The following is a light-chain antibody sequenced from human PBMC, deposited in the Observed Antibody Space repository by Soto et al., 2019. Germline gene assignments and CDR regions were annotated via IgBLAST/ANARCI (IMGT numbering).Light chain of an antibody. CDR1: QTISSW. CDR3: QHYNSYSEA. CDR2: KAS. Sequence: DIQMTQSPSTLSRSVGDRVTIACRASQTISSWLAWYQKKPGKDPKLLIYKASTLKSGVPSRVSGSGSGTEVTLTISSLQHDDFATYYCQHYNSYSEAFGQGTKVDIK. J-gene: IGKJ1*01. V-gene: IGKV1-5*03.